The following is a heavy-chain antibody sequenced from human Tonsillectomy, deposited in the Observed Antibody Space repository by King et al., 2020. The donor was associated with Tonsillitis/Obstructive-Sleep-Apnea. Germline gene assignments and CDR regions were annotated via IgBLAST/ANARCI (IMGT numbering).Heavy chain of an antibody. CDR1: GYTFTGYY. CDR3: ARLDSSGYYYFDY. D-gene: IGHD3-22*01. V-gene: IGHV1-2*02. CDR2: INPNSGGT. Sequence: QLVQSGAEVKKPGASVKVSCKASGYTFTGYYMRWVRQAPGQGLEWMGWINPNSGGTNYAQKFQGRVTMTRDTSISTAYMELSRLRSDDTAVYYCARLDSSGYYYFDYWGQGTLVTVSS. J-gene: IGHJ4*02.